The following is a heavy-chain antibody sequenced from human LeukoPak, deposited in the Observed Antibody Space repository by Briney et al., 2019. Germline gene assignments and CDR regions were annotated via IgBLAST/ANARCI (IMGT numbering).Heavy chain of an antibody. CDR2: IYYSGST. J-gene: IGHJ4*02. CDR1: GGSISSSSYY. V-gene: IGHV4-39*07. CDR3: ARSPSITIFGVVIPYYFDY. D-gene: IGHD3-3*01. Sequence: SETLSLTCTVSGGSISSSSYYWGWIRQPPGKGLEWIGSIYYSGSTYYNPSLKSRVTISVDTSKNQFSLKLSSVTAADTAVYYCARSPSITIFGVVIPYYFDYWGQGTLVTVSS.